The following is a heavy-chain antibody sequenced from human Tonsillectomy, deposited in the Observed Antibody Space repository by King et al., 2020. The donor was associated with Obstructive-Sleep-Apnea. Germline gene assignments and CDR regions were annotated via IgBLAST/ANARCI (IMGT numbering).Heavy chain of an antibody. D-gene: IGHD2-15*01. Sequence: VQLVESGGGSVQPGGSLRLSCAASGFTFSSYAMSWVRQAPGKGLEWVSVISASGDSTNYADSVKGRFTISRDNSKNTRYVQMNRLRADDTAVYYCVSVVTATLGGWIDYWGQGTLVTVSS. V-gene: IGHV3-23*04. CDR2: ISASGDST. J-gene: IGHJ4*02. CDR3: VSVVTATLGGWIDY. CDR1: GFTFSSYA.